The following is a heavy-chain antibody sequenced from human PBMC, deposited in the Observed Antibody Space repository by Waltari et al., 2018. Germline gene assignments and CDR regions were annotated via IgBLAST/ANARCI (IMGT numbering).Heavy chain of an antibody. D-gene: IGHD3-10*01. V-gene: IGHV1-69*01. CDR3: AREQEYYYGSGSPNYYYYGMDV. Sequence: QVQLVQSGAEVKKPGSSVKVSCKASGGTFSSYAISWVRQAPGPGIEWRGGIIPIFGTANYAQKFQGRVTITADESTSTAYMELSSLRSEDTAVYYCAREQEYYYGSGSPNYYYYGMDVWGQGTTVTVSS. J-gene: IGHJ6*02. CDR2: IIPIFGTA. CDR1: GGTFSSYA.